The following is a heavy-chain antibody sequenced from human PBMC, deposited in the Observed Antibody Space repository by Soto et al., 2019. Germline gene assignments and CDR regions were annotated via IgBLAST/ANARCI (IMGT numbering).Heavy chain of an antibody. D-gene: IGHD2-15*01. J-gene: IGHJ4*02. V-gene: IGHV4-34*01. Sequence: SETLSLTCAVYGGSFSGYYWSWIRQPPGKGLEWIGEINHSGSTNYNPSLKSRVTISVDTSKNQFSLKLSSVTAADTAVYYCATYPLRYCSGGSCYYFDYWGQGTLVTVSS. CDR2: INHSGST. CDR3: ATYPLRYCSGGSCYYFDY. CDR1: GGSFSGYY.